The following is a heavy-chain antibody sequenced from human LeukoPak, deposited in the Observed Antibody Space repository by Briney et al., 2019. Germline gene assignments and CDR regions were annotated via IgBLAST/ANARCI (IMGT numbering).Heavy chain of an antibody. V-gene: IGHV1-18*01. D-gene: IGHD6-19*01. CDR2: ISAYNGNT. CDR3: ARPVAGPRGYYGMDV. CDR1: GYTFTSYG. Sequence: ASVKVSFKASGYTFTSYGISWVRQAPGQGLEWMGWISAYNGNTNYAQKLQGRVTMTTDTSTSTAYMELRSLRSDDTAVYYCARPVAGPRGYYGMDVWGQGTTVTVSS. J-gene: IGHJ6*02.